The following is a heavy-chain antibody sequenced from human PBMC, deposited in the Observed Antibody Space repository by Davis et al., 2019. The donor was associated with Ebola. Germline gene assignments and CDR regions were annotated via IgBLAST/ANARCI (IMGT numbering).Heavy chain of an antibody. CDR3: ARVDSRRATGAPYDY. D-gene: IGHD3-22*01. CDR2: ISSNGGST. Sequence: SCKASGYTFTGYYMHWVRQAPGKGLEYVSAISSNGGSTYYANSVKGRFTISRDNSKNTLYLQMGSLRAEDMAVYYCARVDSRRATGAPYDYWGQGTLVTVSS. J-gene: IGHJ4*02. CDR1: GYTFTGYY. V-gene: IGHV3-64*01.